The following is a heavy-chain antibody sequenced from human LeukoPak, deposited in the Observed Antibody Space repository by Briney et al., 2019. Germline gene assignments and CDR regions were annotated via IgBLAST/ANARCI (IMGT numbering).Heavy chain of an antibody. J-gene: IGHJ4*02. V-gene: IGHV4-34*01. D-gene: IGHD2-15*01. CDR3: ARVGYCSGGSCYSYFDY. CDR2: INHSGST. CDR1: GGSFSGYY. Sequence: SETLSLTCAAYGGSFSGYYWSWIRQPPGKGLEWIGEINHSGSTNYNPSLKSRVTISVDTSKNQFSLKLSSVTAADTAVYYCARVGYCSGGSCYSYFDYWGQGTLVTVSS.